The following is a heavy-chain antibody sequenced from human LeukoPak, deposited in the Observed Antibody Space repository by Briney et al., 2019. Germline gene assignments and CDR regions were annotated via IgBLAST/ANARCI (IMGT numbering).Heavy chain of an antibody. CDR2: TYYRSKWYT. CDR1: GDSVSSNSAA. D-gene: IGHD6-13*01. Sequence: SQTLSLTCAISGDSVSSNSAAWNWITQSPPRGLEWWGRTYYRSKWYTDYALSVKSRITINPDTSKNQFSLQLNSVTPEDTAVYYCARVPYSSSWYSGQFVYWGQGTLVTVSS. CDR3: ARVPYSSSWYSGQFVY. J-gene: IGHJ4*02. V-gene: IGHV6-1*01.